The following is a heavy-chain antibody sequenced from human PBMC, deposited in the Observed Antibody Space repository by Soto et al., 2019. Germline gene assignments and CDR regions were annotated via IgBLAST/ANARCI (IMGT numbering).Heavy chain of an antibody. V-gene: IGHV4-30-4*01. Sequence: SETLSLTCTVSGGSISSGDYYWSRIRQPPGKGLEWIGYIYYSGSTYYNPSLKSRVTISVDTSKSQFSLKLSSVTAADTAVYYCARAGYSSGYTSNFDYWGQGTLVTSPQ. J-gene: IGHJ4*02. CDR3: ARAGYSSGYTSNFDY. D-gene: IGHD3-22*01. CDR1: GGSISSGDYY. CDR2: IYYSGST.